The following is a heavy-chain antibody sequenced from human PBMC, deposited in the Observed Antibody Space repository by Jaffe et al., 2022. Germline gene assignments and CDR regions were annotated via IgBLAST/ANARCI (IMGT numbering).Heavy chain of an antibody. CDR2: IKEDGSEK. J-gene: IGHJ4*02. Sequence: EVQLVQSGGDLVQPGGSLRLSCAASGFTFSNYWMYWVRQAPGKGLEWVANIKEDGSEKYYVDSVKGRFTISRDNAKNSLYLQMNSLRAEDTAVYYCVRRGGPEWGQGTLVTVSS. V-gene: IGHV3-7*01. CDR3: VRRGGPE. CDR1: GFTFSNYW. D-gene: IGHD3-16*01.